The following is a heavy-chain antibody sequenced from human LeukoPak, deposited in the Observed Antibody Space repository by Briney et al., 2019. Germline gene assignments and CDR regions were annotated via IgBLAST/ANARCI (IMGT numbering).Heavy chain of an antibody. CDR1: GFTVSSNY. J-gene: IGHJ3*02. CDR2: IYSGGST. V-gene: IGHV3-66*01. Sequence: GGSLRLSCAASGFTVSSNYMSWVRQAPGKGLEWVSVIYSGGSTYYADSVRGRFTISRDNSKNTLYLQMNSLRAEDTAVYYCVSSIGDDYEDDPAAFDIWGQGTMVTVSS. D-gene: IGHD4-17*01. CDR3: VSSIGDDYEDDPAAFDI.